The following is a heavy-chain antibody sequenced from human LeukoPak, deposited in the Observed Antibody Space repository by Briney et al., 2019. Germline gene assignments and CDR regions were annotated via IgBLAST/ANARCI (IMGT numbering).Heavy chain of an antibody. Sequence: SETLSLTCAVYGGSFSVYYWSWIRQPPGKGLEWLGEINHSGSTNYNPSLKSRVTISVDTSKNQFSLKLSSVTAADTAVYYCARGYSWIQLWSLYYFDYWGQGTLVTVSS. V-gene: IGHV4-34*01. CDR3: ARGYSWIQLWSLYYFDY. J-gene: IGHJ4*02. CDR2: INHSGST. D-gene: IGHD5-18*01. CDR1: GGSFSVYY.